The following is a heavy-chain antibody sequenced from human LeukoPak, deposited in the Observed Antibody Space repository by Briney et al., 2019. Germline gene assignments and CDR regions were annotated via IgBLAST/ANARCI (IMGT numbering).Heavy chain of an antibody. V-gene: IGHV3-15*01. CDR1: GFTVSSNY. J-gene: IGHJ3*02. CDR3: TTRTPDAFDI. Sequence: GGSLRLSCAASGFTVSSNYMSWVRQAPGKGLEWVGRIKSKTDGGTTDYAAPVKGRFTISRDDSKNTLYLQMNSLKTEDTAVYYCTTRTPDAFDIWGQGTMVTVSS. CDR2: IKSKTDGGTT. D-gene: IGHD2-15*01.